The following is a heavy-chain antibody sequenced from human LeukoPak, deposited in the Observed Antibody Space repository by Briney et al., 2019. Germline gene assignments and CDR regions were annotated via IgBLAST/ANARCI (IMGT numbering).Heavy chain of an antibody. J-gene: IGHJ6*02. D-gene: IGHD2-2*02. CDR2: IIPIFGTA. V-gene: IGHV1-69*13. CDR1: GGTFSSYA. Sequence: ASVKVSCKASGGTFSSYAISWVRQAPGQGLEWMGGIIPIFGTANYAQKFQGRVTITADESTSTAYMELRSLRSDDTAVYYCARSDIVVVPAAIGWYYGMDVWGQGTTVTVSS. CDR3: ARSDIVVVPAAIGWYYGMDV.